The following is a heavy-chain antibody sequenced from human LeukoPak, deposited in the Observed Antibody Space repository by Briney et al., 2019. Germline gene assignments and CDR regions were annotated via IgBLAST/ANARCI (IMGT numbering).Heavy chain of an antibody. CDR1: GYTFTSYD. CDR2: MNPNSGNT. V-gene: IGHV1-8*01. J-gene: IGHJ4*02. D-gene: IGHD6-13*01. Sequence: ASVKVSCKASGYTFTSYDINWVRQATGHGLEWMGWMNPNSGNTGYAQKFQGRVTMTRNTSISTAYMELSSLRSEDTAVYYCARLCFISSWYGGFDYWGRGTLVTVSS. CDR3: ARLCFISSWYGGFDY.